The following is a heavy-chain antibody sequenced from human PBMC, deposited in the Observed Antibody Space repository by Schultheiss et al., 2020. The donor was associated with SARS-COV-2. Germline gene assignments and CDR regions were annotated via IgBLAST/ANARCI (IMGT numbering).Heavy chain of an antibody. CDR1: GFTFSSYW. CDR3: ARDPRGAYDSSGYCDY. CDR2: ISTTSSYI. Sequence: GESLKISCAASGFTFSSYWMNWVRQAPGKGLEWVSSISTTSSYIYYADSVKGRFTVSRDNAKNSLYLQMSSLRAEDTAVYYCARDPRGAYDSSGYCDYWGQGTLVTVSS. J-gene: IGHJ4*02. V-gene: IGHV3-21*01. D-gene: IGHD3-22*01.